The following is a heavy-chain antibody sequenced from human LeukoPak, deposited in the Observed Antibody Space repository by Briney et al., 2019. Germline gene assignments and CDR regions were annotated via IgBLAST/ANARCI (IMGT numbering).Heavy chain of an antibody. CDR1: GGSFSGYY. CDR3: ATTSGY. J-gene: IGHJ4*02. Sequence: SETLSLTRAVYGGSFSGYYWYWIRQPPGKGLEWIGEINYSRSTNYNPSLKSRVTISADTSKNQFSLKMSSVTAADTAVYYCATTSGYWGQGTLVTVSS. V-gene: IGHV4-34*01. CDR2: INYSRST. D-gene: IGHD3-10*01.